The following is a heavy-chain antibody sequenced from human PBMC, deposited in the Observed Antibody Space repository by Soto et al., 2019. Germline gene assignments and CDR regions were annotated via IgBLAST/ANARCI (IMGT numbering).Heavy chain of an antibody. Sequence: GGSLRLSCAASGFTFSNAWMNWVRQAPGKGLEWVGRIKSKTDGGTTDYAAPVKGRFTISRDDSKNTLYLQMNSLKTEDTAVYYCTTRPVVAATRDYYYGMDVWGQGTTVTVSS. V-gene: IGHV3-15*07. CDR3: TTRPVVAATRDYYYGMDV. D-gene: IGHD2-15*01. CDR2: IKSKTDGGTT. J-gene: IGHJ6*02. CDR1: GFTFSNAW.